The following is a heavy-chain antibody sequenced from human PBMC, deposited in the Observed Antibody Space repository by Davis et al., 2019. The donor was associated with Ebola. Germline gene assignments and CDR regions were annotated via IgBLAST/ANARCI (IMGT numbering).Heavy chain of an antibody. CDR1: GFTFSSYA. Sequence: GESLKISCAASGFTFSSYAMHWVRQAPGKGLEWVAVISYDGSNKYYADSVKGRFTISRDNSKNTLYLQMNSLRAEDTAVYYCARAYGEASFYGMDVWGKGTTVTVSS. CDR3: ARAYGEASFYGMDV. D-gene: IGHD1-26*01. CDR2: ISYDGSNK. J-gene: IGHJ6*04. V-gene: IGHV3-30-3*01.